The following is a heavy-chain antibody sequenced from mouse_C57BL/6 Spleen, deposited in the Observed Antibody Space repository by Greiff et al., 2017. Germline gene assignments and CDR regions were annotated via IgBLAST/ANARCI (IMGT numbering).Heavy chain of an antibody. CDR1: GFTFSDAW. CDR3: TRPYDYDDGNYFDY. CDR2: IRNKANNHAT. D-gene: IGHD2-4*01. V-gene: IGHV6-6*01. J-gene: IGHJ2*01. Sequence: EVHLVESGGGLVQPGGSMKLSCAASGFTFSDAWMDWVRQSPEKGLEWVAEIRNKANNHATYYAESVKGRFTISRDDSKSSVYLQLNSLRAEDTGIEYCTRPYDYDDGNYFDYWGQGTTLTVSS.